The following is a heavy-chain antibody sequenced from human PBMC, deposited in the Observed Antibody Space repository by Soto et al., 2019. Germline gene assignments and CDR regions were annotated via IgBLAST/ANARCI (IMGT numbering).Heavy chain of an antibody. CDR2: SNWDGDDT. Sequence: EVHLVESGGRMVRPGASLRLSCAASGFNFEEYGMTWVRQAPGKGLEWVAGSNWDGDDTGYADSVQGRFTISRDNAKKFLYLQMNSLRVEDTALYYCARGDIAMAVSSDYWGQGTLVTVSS. J-gene: IGHJ4*02. CDR1: GFNFEEYG. V-gene: IGHV3-20*04. CDR3: ARGDIAMAVSSDY. D-gene: IGHD6-19*01.